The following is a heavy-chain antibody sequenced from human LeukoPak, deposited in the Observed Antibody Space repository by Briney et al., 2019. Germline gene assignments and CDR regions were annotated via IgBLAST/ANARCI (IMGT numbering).Heavy chain of an antibody. CDR1: GGSFSGFY. CDR3: ARGPPPQH. V-gene: IGHV4-34*01. J-gene: IGHJ1*01. CDR2: INHSGST. Sequence: SETLSLTCAVYGGSFSGFYWSWIRQPPGKGLEWIGEINHSGSTNFNPSLKSRVTISVDTSKNQFSLKLSSVTAADTAVYYCARGPPPQHWGPGTLVTVSS.